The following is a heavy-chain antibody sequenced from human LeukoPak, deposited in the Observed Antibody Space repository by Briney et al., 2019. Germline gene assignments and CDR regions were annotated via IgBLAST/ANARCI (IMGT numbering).Heavy chain of an antibody. D-gene: IGHD3-10*01. Sequence: SETLSLTCTVSGGSISSYYWSWIRQPAGKGLEWIGRIYTSGSTNYNPSLKSRVTMSVDTSKNQFSLKLSSVTAADTAVYYCARGNLLLWFGEVVDYYYYYCMDVWGKGTTVTVSS. V-gene: IGHV4-4*07. CDR3: ARGNLLLWFGEVVDYYYYYCMDV. J-gene: IGHJ6*03. CDR1: GGSISSYY. CDR2: IYTSGST.